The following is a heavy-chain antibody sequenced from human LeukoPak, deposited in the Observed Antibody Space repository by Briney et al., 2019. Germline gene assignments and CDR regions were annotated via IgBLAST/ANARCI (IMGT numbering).Heavy chain of an antibody. CDR2: ISGSGGST. CDR3: ARDGDYGDKTYYYYYYMDV. CDR1: GFTFSSYG. J-gene: IGHJ6*03. Sequence: GGSLRLSCAASGFTFSSYGMSWVRRAPGKGLEWVSAISGSGGSTYYADSVKGRFTISRDNSKNTLYLQMNSLRAEDTAVYYCARDGDYGDKTYYYYYYMDVWGKGTTVTVSS. V-gene: IGHV3-23*01. D-gene: IGHD4-23*01.